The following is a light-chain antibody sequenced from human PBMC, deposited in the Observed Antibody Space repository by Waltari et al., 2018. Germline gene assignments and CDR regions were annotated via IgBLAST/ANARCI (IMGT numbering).Light chain of an antibody. CDR3: QQDLTSPPKLT. J-gene: IGKJ4*01. CDR1: QSVSSSY. Sequence: ESVLTQSPGTLSLSPGERATLSCRASQSVSSSYLAWYQRKPGQAPRLLIYGASNRATGIPDRFSGSGSGTDFTRTISRLEPEDFAVYYCQQDLTSPPKLTFGGGTKVEIK. CDR2: GAS. V-gene: IGKV3-20*01.